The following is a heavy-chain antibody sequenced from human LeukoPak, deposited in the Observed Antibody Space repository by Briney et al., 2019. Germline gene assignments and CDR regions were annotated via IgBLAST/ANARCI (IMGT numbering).Heavy chain of an antibody. CDR1: GFTVSSNY. Sequence: GGSLRLSCAASGFTVSSNYMSWVRQAPGKGLEWVSVIYSGGSTYYADSVKGRFTFSRDNSKNTLYLQMNSLRAEDTAVYYCARDGYCSGGSCYSEDAFDIWGQGTMATVSS. J-gene: IGHJ3*02. CDR2: IYSGGST. V-gene: IGHV3-53*01. D-gene: IGHD2-15*01. CDR3: ARDGYCSGGSCYSEDAFDI.